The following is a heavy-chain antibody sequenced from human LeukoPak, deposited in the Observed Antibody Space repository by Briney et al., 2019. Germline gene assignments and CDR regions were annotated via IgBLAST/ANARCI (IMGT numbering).Heavy chain of an antibody. V-gene: IGHV3-66*02. CDR2: IYSGGST. Sequence: PGGSLRLSCAASGFTVSSNYMSWVRQAPGKGLEWVSVIYSGGSTYYADSVKGRFTISRDNSKNTLDLQMNSLRAEDTAVYYCARLQYPNTADRDAFDIWGQGTMVTVSS. CDR3: ARLQYPNTADRDAFDI. CDR1: GFTVSSNY. D-gene: IGHD4-11*01. J-gene: IGHJ3*02.